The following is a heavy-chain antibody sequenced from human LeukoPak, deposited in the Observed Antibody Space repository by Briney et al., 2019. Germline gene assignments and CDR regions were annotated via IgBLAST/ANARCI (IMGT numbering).Heavy chain of an antibody. CDR2: IRYDGSNK. J-gene: IGHJ4*02. Sequence: VGSLRLSCAASGFTFSSHWMSWVRQAPGKGLEWVAFIRYDGSNKYYADSVKGRFTISRDNSKKTLYLQMNSLRAEDTAVYYCAKGFGSYYSSGVFMAYWGQGTLVTVSS. V-gene: IGHV3-30*02. CDR1: GFTFSSHW. CDR3: AKGFGSYYSSGVFMAY. D-gene: IGHD1-26*01.